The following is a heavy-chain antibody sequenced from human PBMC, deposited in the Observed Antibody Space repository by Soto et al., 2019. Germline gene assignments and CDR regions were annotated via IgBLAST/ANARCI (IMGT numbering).Heavy chain of an antibody. CDR3: ARLPEGLAAVGDYFDY. CDR2: IYHSGST. J-gene: IGHJ4*02. D-gene: IGHD6-13*01. V-gene: IGHV4-4*02. Sequence: PSETLSLTCAVSSGSISSSNWWSWVRQPPGKGLEWIGEIYHSGSTNYNPSLKSRVTISVDKSKNQFSLRLSSVTAADTAVYYCARLPEGLAAVGDYFDYWGQGTLVTVSS. CDR1: SGSISSSNW.